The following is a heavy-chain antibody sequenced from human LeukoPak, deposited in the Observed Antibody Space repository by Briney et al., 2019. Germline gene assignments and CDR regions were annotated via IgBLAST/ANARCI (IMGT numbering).Heavy chain of an antibody. D-gene: IGHD3-3*01. CDR3: ARVRWSGYYIDTVYYFDY. CDR1: GGSISSGDYY. V-gene: IGHV4-30-4*08. CDR2: IYYSGST. Sequence: SQTLSHTCTVSGGSISSGDYYWSWIRQPPGKGLEWIGYIYYSGSTYYNPSLKSRVTISVDTSKNQFSLKLSSVTAADTAVYYCARVRWSGYYIDTVYYFDYWGQGTLVTVSS. J-gene: IGHJ4*02.